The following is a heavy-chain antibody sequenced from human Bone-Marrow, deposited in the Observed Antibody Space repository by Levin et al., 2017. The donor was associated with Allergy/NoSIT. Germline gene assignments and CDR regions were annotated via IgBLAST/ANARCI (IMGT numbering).Heavy chain of an antibody. D-gene: IGHD3-3*01. V-gene: IGHV1-69*04. Sequence: KISCKASGGTFSSYTISWVRQAPGQGLEWMGRIIPILGIANYAQKFQGRVTITADKSTSTAYMELSSLRSEDTAVYYCARESPGVITIFGVVDYYGMDVWGQGTTVTVSS. J-gene: IGHJ6*02. CDR1: GGTFSSYT. CDR2: IIPILGIA. CDR3: ARESPGVITIFGVVDYYGMDV.